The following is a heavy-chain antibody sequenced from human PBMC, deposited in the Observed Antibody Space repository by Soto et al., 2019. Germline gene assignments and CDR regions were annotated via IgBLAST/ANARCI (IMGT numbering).Heavy chain of an antibody. CDR1: VGTFGSDA. V-gene: IGHV1-69*06. CDR2: IIPIFGTT. J-gene: IGHJ5*02. CDR3: ARDRTDSGYYTNWLDP. Sequence: SVKVSCNASVGTFGSDAITCVRQAPGQGLEWVGRIIPIFGTTNYAQNLQGRVTISADKSTLTSYMELHSLTSDDTALYYCARDRTDSGYYTNWLDPWGQGTQVTVSS. D-gene: IGHD3-22*01.